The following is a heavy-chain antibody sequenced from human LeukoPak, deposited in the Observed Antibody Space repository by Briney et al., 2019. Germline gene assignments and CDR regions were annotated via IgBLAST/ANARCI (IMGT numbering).Heavy chain of an antibody. Sequence: ASVTVSFTASGYTFTVYYMHWVRQAPGQGGGWMGWINTSGGSTTYAQKFQGRGTMNRDRAKSTAHMELTSLRSEDTAVYYCAREPSPMVRGYSPAYWGQGTLVTVSS. D-gene: IGHD3-10*01. CDR3: AREPSPMVRGYSPAY. CDR1: GYTFTVYY. CDR2: INTSGGST. V-gene: IGHV1-46*01. J-gene: IGHJ4*02.